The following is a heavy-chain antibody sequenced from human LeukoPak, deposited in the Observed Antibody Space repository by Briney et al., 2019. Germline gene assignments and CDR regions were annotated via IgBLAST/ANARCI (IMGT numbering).Heavy chain of an antibody. D-gene: IGHD3-10*01. Sequence: ASVKVSCKASGYTFTSYGISWVRQAPGQGLEWMGWISAYNGNTNYAQKLQGRVTMTTDTSTSIAYMELRSLRSDDTAVYYCARELRITMVRGVIMRWFDPWGQGTLVTVSS. CDR2: ISAYNGNT. V-gene: IGHV1-18*01. CDR1: GYTFTSYG. CDR3: ARELRITMVRGVIMRWFDP. J-gene: IGHJ5*02.